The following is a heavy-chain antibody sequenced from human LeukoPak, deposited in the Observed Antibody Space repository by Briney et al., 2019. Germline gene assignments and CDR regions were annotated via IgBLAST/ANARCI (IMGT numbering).Heavy chain of an antibody. D-gene: IGHD3-22*01. CDR3: ARGSDYDSSGYYYV. Sequence: ASVKVSCKASGYTFTGYYMHWVRQAPGQGLEWMGWINPNSGGTNYAQKFQGRVTMTRDTSISTAYMELSRLRSDDTAVYYCARGSDYDSSGYYYVWGQGTLVTVSS. V-gene: IGHV1-2*02. CDR2: INPNSGGT. J-gene: IGHJ4*02. CDR1: GYTFTGYY.